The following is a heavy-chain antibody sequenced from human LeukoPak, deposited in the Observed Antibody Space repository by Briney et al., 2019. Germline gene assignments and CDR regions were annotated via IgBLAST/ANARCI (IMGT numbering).Heavy chain of an antibody. J-gene: IGHJ5*02. Sequence: PGGSLRLSCAASGFTFSTHWMHWVPQAPGKGLVWVSRINPEETTTSYADSVKGRFTISRDNTKNTLYLHMNSLRAEDTAMYYCVNLHYPSESWGQGTLVTVSS. CDR3: VNLHYPSES. CDR1: GFTFSTHW. D-gene: IGHD3-10*01. CDR2: INPEETTT. V-gene: IGHV3-74*01.